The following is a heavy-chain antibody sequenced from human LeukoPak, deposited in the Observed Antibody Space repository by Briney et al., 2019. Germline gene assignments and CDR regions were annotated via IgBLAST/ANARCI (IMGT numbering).Heavy chain of an antibody. Sequence: PGGSLRLSCAASGFTFSGSAMHWVRQASGKGLEWVGRIRSKANSYATAYAASVKGRFTISRDDSKNTAYLQMNSLKTEDTAVYYCTRHTPGWYSYGSDWGQGTLVTVSS. CDR1: GFTFSGSA. CDR3: TRHTPGWYSYGSD. J-gene: IGHJ4*02. CDR2: IRSKANSYAT. D-gene: IGHD5-18*01. V-gene: IGHV3-73*01.